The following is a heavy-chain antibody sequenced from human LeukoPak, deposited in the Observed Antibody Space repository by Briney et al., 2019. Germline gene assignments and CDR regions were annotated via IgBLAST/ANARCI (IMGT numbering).Heavy chain of an antibody. CDR1: GFTFSSYA. Sequence: GGSLRLSCAASGFTFSSYAMNWVRQAPGKGLEWVSAISSSGSSTYYADSVKGRFTISRDNSKNTLYLQMNSLRAEDTAVYYCAKDRGQLVPKYNWFDPWGQGTLVTVPS. CDR3: AKDRGQLVPKYNWFDP. V-gene: IGHV3-23*01. CDR2: ISSSGSST. J-gene: IGHJ5*02. D-gene: IGHD6-6*01.